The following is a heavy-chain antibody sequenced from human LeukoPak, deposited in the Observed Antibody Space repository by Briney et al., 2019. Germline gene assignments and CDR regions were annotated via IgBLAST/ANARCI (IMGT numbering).Heavy chain of an antibody. J-gene: IGHJ6*02. CDR2: ISAYNGNT. D-gene: IGHD2-2*01. CDR1: GYTFTSYG. V-gene: IGHV1-18*01. Sequence: ASVKVSCKASGYTFTSYGISWVRQAPGQGLEWMGWISAYNGNTNYAQKLQGRVTMTTDTSTSTAYMELRSLRSDDTAVYYCARDHCSSTSCYLVYYYGMDVWGQGTTVTVSS. CDR3: ARDHCSSTSCYLVYYYGMDV.